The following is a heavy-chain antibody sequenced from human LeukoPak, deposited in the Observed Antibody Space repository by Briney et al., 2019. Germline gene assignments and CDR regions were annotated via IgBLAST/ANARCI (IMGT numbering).Heavy chain of an antibody. V-gene: IGHV3-30*02. CDR1: GFTFSTYG. CDR3: ARIGAYSYGPQWYFDY. CDR2: IRYDGSNK. D-gene: IGHD5-18*01. J-gene: IGHJ4*02. Sequence: SGGSLRLSCAASGFTFSTYGLHWVRQAPGKGLEWVAFIRYDGSNKYYADSVKGRFTISRDNSKNTLYLQMNSLRAEDTAVYYCARIGAYSYGPQWYFDYWGQGTLVTVSS.